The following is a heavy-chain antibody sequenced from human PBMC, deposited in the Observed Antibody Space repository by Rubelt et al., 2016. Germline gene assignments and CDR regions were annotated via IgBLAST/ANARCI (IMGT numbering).Heavy chain of an antibody. CDR3: ARGYGSGSYFGY. Sequence: QVQLQQWGAGLLKPSETLSLTCAVYGGSSSAYYWSWIRQTPGKGLEWIGEINHSGSDNYSPTLQSRVTMSIATSKNQFSLRLSSVTAADTAGYYCARGYGSGSYFGYWGQGTLVTVSS. CDR1: GGSSSAYY. D-gene: IGHD3-10*01. V-gene: IGHV4-34*01. CDR2: INHSGSD. J-gene: IGHJ4*02.